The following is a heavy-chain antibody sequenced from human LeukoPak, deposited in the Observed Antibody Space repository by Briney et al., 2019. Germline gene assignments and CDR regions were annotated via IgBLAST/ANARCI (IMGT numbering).Heavy chain of an antibody. V-gene: IGHV4-34*01. J-gene: IGHJ5*02. CDR2: INHSGST. CDR3: ARDFGVVNQWFDP. Sequence: SETLSLTCAVYGGSFSGYYWSWIRQPPGKGLEWMGEINHSGSTNYNPSLKSRVTISVDTSKNQLSLKLSSVTAADTAVYYCARDFGVVNQWFDPWGQGTLVTVSS. CDR1: GGSFSGYY. D-gene: IGHD3-3*01.